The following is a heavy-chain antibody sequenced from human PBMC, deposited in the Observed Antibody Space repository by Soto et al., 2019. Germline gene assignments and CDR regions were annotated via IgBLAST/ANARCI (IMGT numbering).Heavy chain of an antibody. CDR3: AAPNNYDFWSGYRLDYSGMDV. Sequence: SVKVSGEASGSTFTSSAVQWVRQARGQRLEWIGWIVVVSGNTNYAQKFQESVTITRDMSTSTAYMELSSLRSEDTAVYYCAAPNNYDFWSGYRLDYSGMDVWGQGTTVTVSS. CDR1: GSTFTSSA. V-gene: IGHV1-58*01. CDR2: IVVVSGNT. D-gene: IGHD3-3*01. J-gene: IGHJ6*02.